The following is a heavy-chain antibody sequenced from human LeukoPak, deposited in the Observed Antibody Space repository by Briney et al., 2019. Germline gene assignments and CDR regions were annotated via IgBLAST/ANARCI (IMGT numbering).Heavy chain of an antibody. J-gene: IGHJ5*02. Sequence: SETLSLTCAVYGGSFSGYYWSWIRQPPGKGLEWIGSIYYSGSTYYNPSLKSRVTISVDTSKNQFSLKLSSVTAADTAVYYCARALYDYVWGSYRYCWFGPWGQGTLVTVSS. CDR3: ARALYDYVWGSYRYCWFGP. CDR1: GGSFSGYY. CDR2: IYYSGST. D-gene: IGHD3-16*02. V-gene: IGHV4-34*01.